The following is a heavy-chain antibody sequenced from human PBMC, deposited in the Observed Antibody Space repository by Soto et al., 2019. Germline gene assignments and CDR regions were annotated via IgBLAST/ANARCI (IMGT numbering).Heavy chain of an antibody. CDR1: GGSFSGYY. J-gene: IGHJ6*02. V-gene: IGHV4-34*01. CDR3: ASSRRTTVTTPYYYYYGMDV. CDR2: INHSGST. Sequence: SETLSLTCAVYGGSFSGYYWSWIRQSPGKGLEWIGEINHSGSTNYNPSLKSRVTISVDTSKNQFSLKLSSVTAADTAVYYCASSRRTTVTTPYYYYYGMDVWGQGTTVTVSS. D-gene: IGHD4-17*01.